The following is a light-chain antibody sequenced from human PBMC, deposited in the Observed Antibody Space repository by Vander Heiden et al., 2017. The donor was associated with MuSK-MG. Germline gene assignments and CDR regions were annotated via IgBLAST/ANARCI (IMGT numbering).Light chain of an antibody. CDR2: DAS. Sequence: DIQLTQSPSTLSASVGDRAIIPCRASQSVSSWLAWYQQKPGEAPKLLISDASRLESGVPSRFSGSGSGTYFTLTVSSVQPDDFATYYCQQYNSFPYTFGQGAKLEIK. V-gene: IGKV1-5*01. CDR1: QSVSSW. J-gene: IGKJ2*01. CDR3: QQYNSFPYT.